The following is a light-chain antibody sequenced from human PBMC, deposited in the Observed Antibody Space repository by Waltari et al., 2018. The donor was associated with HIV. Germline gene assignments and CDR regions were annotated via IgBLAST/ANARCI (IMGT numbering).Light chain of an antibody. CDR3: QQSYTSSYT. CDR1: QRIGDH. Sequence: DMQMTQSPSSLSASVGDRVTVTCLASQRIGDHLNWFQQRPGKAPTLLVFCASSLDSGVPKRVSGSGSGTDFTLTIHSLQPEDFATYWCQQSYTSSYTFGQGTRLEIK. J-gene: IGKJ2*01. V-gene: IGKV1-39*01. CDR2: CAS.